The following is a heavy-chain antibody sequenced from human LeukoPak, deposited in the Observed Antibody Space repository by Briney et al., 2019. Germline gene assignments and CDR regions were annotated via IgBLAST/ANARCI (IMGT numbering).Heavy chain of an antibody. CDR2: ISGSGGST. Sequence: PGGSLRLSCAASGFTFSSYAMSWVRQAPGKGLECVSAISGSGGSTYYADSVKGRFTISRDNSKNTLYLQMNSLRAEDTAVYYCAKLVKERVTTVTKSYYFDYWGQGTLVTVSS. D-gene: IGHD4-17*01. CDR3: AKLVKERVTTVTKSYYFDY. CDR1: GFTFSSYA. J-gene: IGHJ4*02. V-gene: IGHV3-23*01.